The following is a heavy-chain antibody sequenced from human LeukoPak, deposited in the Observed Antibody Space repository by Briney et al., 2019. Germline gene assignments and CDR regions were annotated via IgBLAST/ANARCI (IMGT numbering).Heavy chain of an antibody. V-gene: IGHV4-34*01. J-gene: IGHJ4*02. Sequence: SETLSLTCAVYGGSFSGYYWSWIRQPPGKGLEWIGEINHSGSTNYNPSLKSRVTISVDTSKNQFSLKLSSVTAADTAVYYCARGQVGGLRWGQGTLVTVSS. CDR3: ARGQVGGLR. CDR2: INHSGST. CDR1: GGSFSGYY. D-gene: IGHD4-23*01.